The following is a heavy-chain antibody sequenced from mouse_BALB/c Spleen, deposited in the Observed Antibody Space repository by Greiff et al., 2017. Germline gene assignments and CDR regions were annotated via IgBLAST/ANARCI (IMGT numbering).Heavy chain of an antibody. CDR2: ISSGGSYT. CDR3: ARHPGNYDAMDY. V-gene: IGHV5-6*01. D-gene: IGHD2-1*01. J-gene: IGHJ4*01. CDR1: GFTFSSYG. Sequence: EVKLMESGGDLVKPGGSLKLSCAASGFTFSSYGMSWVRQTPDKRLEWVATISSGGSYTYYPDSVKGRFTISRDNAKNTLYLQMSSLKSEDTAMYYCARHPGNYDAMDYWGQGTSVTVSS.